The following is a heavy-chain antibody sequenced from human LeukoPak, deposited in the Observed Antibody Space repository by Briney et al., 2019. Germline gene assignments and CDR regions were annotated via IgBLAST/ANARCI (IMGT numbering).Heavy chain of an antibody. J-gene: IGHJ5*02. CDR3: AKGGLVDNWIYVYWFDP. Sequence: GGSPRLSCAASGFTFSSYAMSWVRQAPGKGLEWVSAISGSGGSTYYADSVKGRFTISRDNSKNTLYLQMNSLRAEDTAVYYCAKGGLVDNWIYVYWFDPWGQGTLVTVSS. D-gene: IGHD1-7*01. V-gene: IGHV3-23*01. CDR1: GFTFSSYA. CDR2: ISGSGGST.